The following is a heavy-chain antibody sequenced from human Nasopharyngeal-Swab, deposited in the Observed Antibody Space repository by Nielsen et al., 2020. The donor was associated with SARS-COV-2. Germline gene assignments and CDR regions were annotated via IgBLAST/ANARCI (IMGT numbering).Heavy chain of an antibody. J-gene: IGHJ6*02. CDR3: ARDAIVVVPAATYYYYGMDV. CDR2: ISSSGSTI. D-gene: IGHD2-2*01. CDR1: GGSISSGSYY. V-gene: IGHV3-11*04. Sequence: LSLTCTVSGGSISSGSYYWSWIRQAPGKGLEWVSYISSSGSTIYYADSVKGRFTISRDNAKNSLYLQMNSLRAEDTAVYYCARDAIVVVPAATYYYYGMDVWGQGTTVTVFS.